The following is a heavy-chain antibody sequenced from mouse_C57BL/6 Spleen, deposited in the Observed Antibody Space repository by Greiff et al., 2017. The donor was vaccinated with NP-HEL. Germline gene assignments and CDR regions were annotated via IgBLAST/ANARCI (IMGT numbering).Heavy chain of an antibody. V-gene: IGHV5-12*01. CDR1: GFTFSDYY. J-gene: IGHJ4*01. D-gene: IGHD2-3*01. CDR2: ISNGGGST. Sequence: EVKLVESGGGLVQPGGSLKLSCAASGFTFSDYYMYWVRQTPEKRLEWVAYISNGGGSTYYPDTVKGRFTISRDNAKNTLYLQMSRLKSEDTAMYYCARRDGYYYYYARDYWGQGTSVAVSS. CDR3: ARRDGYYYYYARDY.